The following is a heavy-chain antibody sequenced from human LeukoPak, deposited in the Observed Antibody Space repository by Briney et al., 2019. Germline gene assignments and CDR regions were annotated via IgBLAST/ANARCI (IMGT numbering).Heavy chain of an antibody. CDR3: AANAPDSSGYKLDY. V-gene: IGHV1-8*01. CDR2: MNPNSGIT. Sequence: GASVKVSCKASGYTFTSYDINWVRQATGQGLEWMGWMNPNSGITGYAQKFQGRVTMTRNTSISTAYMELSSLRSGDTAVYYCAANAPDSSGYKLDYWGQGTLVTVSS. J-gene: IGHJ4*02. D-gene: IGHD3-22*01. CDR1: GYTFTSYD.